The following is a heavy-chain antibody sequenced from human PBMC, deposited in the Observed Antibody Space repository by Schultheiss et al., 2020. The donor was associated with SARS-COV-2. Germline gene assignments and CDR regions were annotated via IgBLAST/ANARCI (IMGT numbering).Heavy chain of an antibody. D-gene: IGHD1-26*01. CDR1: GFTFSSYS. V-gene: IGHV3-21*05. CDR3: VKREGATHGSGWFAS. Sequence: GESLKISCAASGFTFSSYSMNWVRQAPGKGLEWVSYISSSSSYTNYADSVKGRFTISRDNSKNTLYLQMNSLRAEDTAVYYCVKREGATHGSGWFASWGQGTLVTVSS. J-gene: IGHJ5*01. CDR2: ISSSSSYT.